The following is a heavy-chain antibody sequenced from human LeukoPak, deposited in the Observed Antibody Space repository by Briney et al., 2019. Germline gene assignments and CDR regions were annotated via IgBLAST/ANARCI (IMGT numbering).Heavy chain of an antibody. CDR1: GFTFSSYA. CDR3: AKVRLTMVRGVIIPGYYFDY. Sequence: PRGSLRPSCAASGFTFSSYAMNCVRQAPGKGLEWVSAISGSGGSTYYADSVKGRFTISRDNSKNTLYLQMNSLRAEDTAVYYCAKVRLTMVRGVIIPGYYFDYWGQGTLVIVSS. D-gene: IGHD3-10*01. J-gene: IGHJ4*02. V-gene: IGHV3-23*01. CDR2: ISGSGGST.